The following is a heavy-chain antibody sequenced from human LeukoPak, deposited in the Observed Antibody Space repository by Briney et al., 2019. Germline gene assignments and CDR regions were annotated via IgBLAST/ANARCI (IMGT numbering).Heavy chain of an antibody. CDR1: GGTFSSYA. CDR2: IIPIFGTA. J-gene: IGHJ4*02. V-gene: IGHV1-69*13. Sequence: ASVRVSCKASGGTFSSYAISWVRQAPGQGLEWMGGIIPIFGTANYAQKFQGRVTITADESTSTAYMELSSLRSEDTAVYYCAREGDSSAPFDYWGQGTLVTVSS. D-gene: IGHD6-19*01. CDR3: AREGDSSAPFDY.